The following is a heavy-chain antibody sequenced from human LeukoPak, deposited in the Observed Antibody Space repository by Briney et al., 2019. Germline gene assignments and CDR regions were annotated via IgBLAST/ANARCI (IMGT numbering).Heavy chain of an antibody. CDR3: ATSNGYSYGTSN. J-gene: IGHJ4*02. D-gene: IGHD5-18*01. Sequence: AASVKASCKVSGYTLTELSMHWVRQAPGKGLEWMGGFDPEDGETIYAQKFQGRVTMTEDTSTDTAYMELSSLRSEDTAVYYCATSNGYSYGTSNWGQGTLVTVSS. V-gene: IGHV1-24*01. CDR2: FDPEDGET. CDR1: GYTLTELS.